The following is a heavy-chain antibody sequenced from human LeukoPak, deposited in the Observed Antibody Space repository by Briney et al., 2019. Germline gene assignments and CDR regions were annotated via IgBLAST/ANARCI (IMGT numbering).Heavy chain of an antibody. J-gene: IGHJ5*02. CDR3: ARDEQNYYDSSSYYPNWFDP. CDR1: GYTFTSYG. V-gene: IGHV1-18*01. CDR2: ISTYNGNT. Sequence: ASVKVSCKASGYTFTSYGISWVRQAPGQGLEWMGWISTYNGNTNYAQNLQGRVTMTTEKSTSTAYMELRSLRSDDTAVYYCARDEQNYYDSSSYYPNWFDPWGQGTLVTVSS. D-gene: IGHD3-22*01.